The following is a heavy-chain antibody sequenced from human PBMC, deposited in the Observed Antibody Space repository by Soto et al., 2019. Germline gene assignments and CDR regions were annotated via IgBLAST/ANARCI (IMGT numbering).Heavy chain of an antibody. CDR2: ISYNETNK. CDR3: AKDNRWETDYRYSAMDV. CDR1: GFGLSSYG. Sequence: QVQLVESGGGAVQPGRSLRLSCAASGFGLSSYGMHWVRQAPGKGLEWVAVISYNETNKYYADSVKGRLTISRDNSKNPLFLQINSLTAEDTAVYYCAKDNRWETDYRYSAMDVWGQGTTVTVSS. J-gene: IGHJ6*02. D-gene: IGHD1-26*01. V-gene: IGHV3-30*18.